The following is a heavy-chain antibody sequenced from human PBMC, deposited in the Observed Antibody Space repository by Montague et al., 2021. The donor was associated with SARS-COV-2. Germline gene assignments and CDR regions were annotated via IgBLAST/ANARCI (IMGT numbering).Heavy chain of an antibody. CDR1: GGSFSNYY. CDR3: ARGGTVTTFFAPKRTRRYNWFDP. D-gene: IGHD4-17*01. Sequence: ETLSLTCAVYGGSFSNYYWSWIRQPPGKGLEWIGEINHSGSTNXXXSXXXRVXISVDTSKNQFSLKLSSVTAADTAVYYCARGGTVTTFFAPKRTRRYNWFDPWGQGTLVTVSS. V-gene: IGHV4-34*01. CDR2: INHSGST. J-gene: IGHJ5*02.